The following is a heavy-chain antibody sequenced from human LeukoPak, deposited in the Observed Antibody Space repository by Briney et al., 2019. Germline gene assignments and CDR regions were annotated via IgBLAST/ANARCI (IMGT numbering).Heavy chain of an antibody. CDR3: ARRRFVRGPDVVNPFDY. Sequence: SETLSLTCTVSGGSISSYYWSWIRQPPGKGLECIGHIYYSGSTNYNPSLKSRVTISVDTSKSQFSLKLSSVTAADTAVYYCARRRFVRGPDVVNPFDYWGQGTLVTVSS. CDR1: GGSISSYY. V-gene: IGHV4-59*08. D-gene: IGHD2-8*01. J-gene: IGHJ4*02. CDR2: IYYSGST.